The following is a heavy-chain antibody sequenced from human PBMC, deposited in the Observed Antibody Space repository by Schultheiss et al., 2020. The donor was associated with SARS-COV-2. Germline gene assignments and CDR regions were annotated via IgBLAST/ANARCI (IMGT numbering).Heavy chain of an antibody. CDR2: INTGNGNT. D-gene: IGHD2-2*01. V-gene: IGHV1-3*04. Sequence: ASVKVSCKASGNTFTSSPIHWVRQAPGQRLEWMGWINTGNGNTKYSQKFQGRVTITRDTSASTAYMELSSLRSEDTAVYYCARSVGGYCSSTSCYGGNWFDPWGQGTLVTVSS. J-gene: IGHJ5*02. CDR3: ARSVGGYCSSTSCYGGNWFDP. CDR1: GNTFTSSP.